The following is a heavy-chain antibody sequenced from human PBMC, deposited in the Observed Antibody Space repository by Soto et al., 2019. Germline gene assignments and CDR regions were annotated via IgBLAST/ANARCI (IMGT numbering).Heavy chain of an antibody. CDR3: ARDFGRHCSSTRCDPFYFDS. Sequence: QVQLQESGPGLVKPSETLSLICTVSGVSISDYYWSWIRQPPGKGLEWIGYIHYSGSTDYDPSLRSRVTISLDTSKNQFSLELTSVSATDTAVYYCARDFGRHCSSTRCDPFYFDSWGQGTLVTVSS. CDR1: GVSISDYY. CDR2: IHYSGST. D-gene: IGHD2-2*01. V-gene: IGHV4-59*01. J-gene: IGHJ4*02.